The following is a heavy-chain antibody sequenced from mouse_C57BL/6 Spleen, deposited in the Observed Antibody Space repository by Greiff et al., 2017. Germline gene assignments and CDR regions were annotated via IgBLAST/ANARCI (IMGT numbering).Heavy chain of an antibody. CDR2: IRSKSNNYAT. CDR1: GFSFNTYA. J-gene: IGHJ1*03. V-gene: IGHV10-1*01. CDR3: VRHPPGYWYFDV. Sequence: GGGLVQPKGSLKLSCAASGFSFNTYAMNWVRQAPGKGLEWVARIRSKSNNYATYYADSVKDRFTISRDDSESMLYLQMNNLKTEDTAMYYCVRHPPGYWYFDVWGTGTTVTVSS.